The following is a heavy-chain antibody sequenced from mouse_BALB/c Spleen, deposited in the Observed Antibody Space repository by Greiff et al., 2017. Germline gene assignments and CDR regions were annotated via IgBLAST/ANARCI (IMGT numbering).Heavy chain of an antibody. CDR1: GFTFSSFG. Sequence: EVQLVESGGGLVQPGGSRKLSCAASGFTFSSFGMHWVRQAPEKGLEWVAYISSNGGSTDYPDSVKGRFTISRDNAKNTLYLQMSSLKSEDTAMYYCARAGGRDYWGQGTTLTVSS. CDR3: ARAGGRDY. D-gene: IGHD4-1*01. CDR2: ISSNGGST. J-gene: IGHJ2*01. V-gene: IGHV5-6-3*01.